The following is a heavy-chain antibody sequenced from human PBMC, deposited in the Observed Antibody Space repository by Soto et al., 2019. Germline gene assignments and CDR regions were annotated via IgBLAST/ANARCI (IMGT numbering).Heavy chain of an antibody. Sequence: GGSLRLSCAASGFTFSSYWMSWVRQAPGKGLEWVANIKKEGSEKYYVDSVKGRFTISRDNAKNSQYLQMNSLRAEDTAVYYCARDERTGPATGGYYYMDVWGKGTTVTVSS. CDR3: ARDERTGPATGGYYYMDV. CDR1: GFTFSSYW. CDR2: IKKEGSEK. D-gene: IGHD1-1*01. J-gene: IGHJ6*03. V-gene: IGHV3-7*01.